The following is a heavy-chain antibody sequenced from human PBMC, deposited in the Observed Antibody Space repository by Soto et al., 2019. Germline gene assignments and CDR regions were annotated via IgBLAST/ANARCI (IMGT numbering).Heavy chain of an antibody. Sequence: PGGSLRLSCAASGFTFSSYGMHWVRQAPGKGLEWVAVIWYDGSNKYYADSVKGRFTISRDNSKNTLYLQMNSLRAEDTAVYYCASNYYDSSGYYWSWYFDLWGRGTLGTVS. D-gene: IGHD3-22*01. CDR1: GFTFSSYG. CDR2: IWYDGSNK. V-gene: IGHV3-33*01. CDR3: ASNYYDSSGYYWSWYFDL. J-gene: IGHJ2*01.